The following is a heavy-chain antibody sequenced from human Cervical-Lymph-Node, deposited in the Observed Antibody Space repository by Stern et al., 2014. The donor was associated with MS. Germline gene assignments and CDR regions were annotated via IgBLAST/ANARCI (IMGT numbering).Heavy chain of an antibody. J-gene: IGHJ4*02. Sequence: QLVQSGAEVKKPGASVKVSCKPTGYTFTNYGISWVRQAPGQGLEWMGWSSTYNGRTNYAQKLQGRLTMTRDTSTSTAYMDLRSLTSDDTAVYYCARRSGSYSFDYWGQGTLVTVSS. CDR2: SSTYNGRT. CDR1: GYTFTNYG. CDR3: ARRSGSYSFDY. V-gene: IGHV1-18*01. D-gene: IGHD1-26*01.